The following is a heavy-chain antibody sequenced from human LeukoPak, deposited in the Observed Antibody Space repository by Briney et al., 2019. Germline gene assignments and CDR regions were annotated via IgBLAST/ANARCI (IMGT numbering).Heavy chain of an antibody. J-gene: IGHJ6*02. CDR1: GYTLTELS. V-gene: IGHV1-46*01. Sequence: ASVKVSCKVSGYTLTELSMHWVRQAPGQGLEWMGIINPSGGSTSYAQKFQGRVTMTRDTSTSTVYMELSSLRSEDTAVYYCAREPPSNVSGMDVWGQGTTVTVSS. CDR2: INPSGGST. CDR3: AREPPSNVSGMDV.